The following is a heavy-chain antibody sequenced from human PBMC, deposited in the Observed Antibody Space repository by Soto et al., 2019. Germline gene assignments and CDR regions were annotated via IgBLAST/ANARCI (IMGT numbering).Heavy chain of an antibody. CDR1: GCTFSSYA. D-gene: IGHD3-9*01. CDR3: ARAFNYDILTGYYVVGGDAFDI. V-gene: IGHV3-23*01. Sequence: EVQLLESGGGLVQPGGSLRLSCAASGCTFSSYAMSWVRQAPGKGLEWVSAISGSGGSTYYADSVKGRFTISRDNPKNTLYLQMNSLRAEDTALYYCARAFNYDILTGYYVVGGDAFDIWGQGTMVTVSS. J-gene: IGHJ3*02. CDR2: ISGSGGST.